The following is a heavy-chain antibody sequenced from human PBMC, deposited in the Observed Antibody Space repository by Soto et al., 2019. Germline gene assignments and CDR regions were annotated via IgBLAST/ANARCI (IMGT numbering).Heavy chain of an antibody. Sequence: SLTCTVSGGSISSYYWSWIRQPPGKGLEWIGYIYYSGSTNYNPSLKSRVTISVDTSKNQFSLKLSSVTAADTAVYYCARAVVVAPFDYWGQGTLVTVSS. CDR2: IYYSGST. J-gene: IGHJ4*02. CDR1: GGSISSYY. V-gene: IGHV4-59*01. CDR3: ARAVVVAPFDY. D-gene: IGHD2-15*01.